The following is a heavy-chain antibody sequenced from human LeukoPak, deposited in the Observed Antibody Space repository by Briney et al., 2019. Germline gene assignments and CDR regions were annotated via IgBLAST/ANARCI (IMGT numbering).Heavy chain of an antibody. CDR2: IYSSGST. Sequence: SETLSLTCTVSGGSLSSYFWSWIRLSPGKGLEWIGYIYSSGSTNYNPSLRSRVTISVDTSKRQFSLKVNSVTAADTAVYYCARRYRGFFDYWGQGILVTASS. V-gene: IGHV4-59*01. CDR3: ARRYRGFFDY. CDR1: GGSLSSYF. D-gene: IGHD3-16*02. J-gene: IGHJ4*02.